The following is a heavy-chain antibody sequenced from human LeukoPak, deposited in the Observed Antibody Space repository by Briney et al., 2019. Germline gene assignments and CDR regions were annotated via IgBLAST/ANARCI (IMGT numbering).Heavy chain of an antibody. V-gene: IGHV1-18*01. CDR3: ARELWSGKITNFDY. CDR1: GYTFTSYG. J-gene: IGHJ4*02. CDR2: ISVYNDKT. Sequence: GASVKVSCKASGYTFTSYGISWVRQAPGQGLEWMGWISVYNDKTNYAQNLQGRVTMTTDTSTRTVYMELRSLRSGDTAVYYCARELWSGKITNFDYWGQGTVVTVSS. D-gene: IGHD3/OR15-3a*01.